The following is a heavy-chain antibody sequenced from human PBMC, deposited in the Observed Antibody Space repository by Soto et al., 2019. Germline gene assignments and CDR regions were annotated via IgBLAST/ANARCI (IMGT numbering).Heavy chain of an antibody. V-gene: IGHV3-53*01. CDR2: IYSGGST. Sequence: EVQLVESGGGLIQPGGSLRLSCAASGFTVSTNYMSWVRQAPGKGLDWVSVIYSGGSTYYADSVKGRFTISRDNSKNTRYLQMNSLRAEDTAVYYCARASIAAAGYYFDYWGQGTLVTVSS. CDR3: ARASIAAAGYYFDY. CDR1: GFTVSTNY. J-gene: IGHJ4*02. D-gene: IGHD6-13*01.